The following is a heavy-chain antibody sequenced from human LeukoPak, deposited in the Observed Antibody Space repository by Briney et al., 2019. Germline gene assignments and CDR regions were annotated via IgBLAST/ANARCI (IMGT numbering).Heavy chain of an antibody. J-gene: IGHJ4*02. CDR3: ARLSDYYGSGSYLGY. V-gene: IGHV5-51*01. Sequence: GASLKISCKGSGYSFTSYWIGWGRRMPGKGLGGMGIIYPGDSDTRYSPSFQGQVTISADKSISTAYLQWSSLKASDTAMYYCARLSDYYGSGSYLGYWGQGTLVTVSS. CDR2: IYPGDSDT. D-gene: IGHD3-10*01. CDR1: GYSFTSYW.